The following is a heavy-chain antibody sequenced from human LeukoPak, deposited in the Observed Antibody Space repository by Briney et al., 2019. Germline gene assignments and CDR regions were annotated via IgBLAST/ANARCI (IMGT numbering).Heavy chain of an antibody. D-gene: IGHD3-22*01. CDR3: AKRGVVIRVILGGFHKEAYYFDS. CDR2: ISDRGGRT. V-gene: IGHV3-23*01. Sequence: GGSLRLSCAVSGITLSNYGMSWVRQAPGKGLEWVAGISDRGGRTNYADSVKGRFTISRDNPKNTLYLQMNSLRAEDTAVYFCAKRGVVIRVILGGFHKEAYYFDSWGQGALVTVSS. CDR1: GITLSNYG. J-gene: IGHJ4*02.